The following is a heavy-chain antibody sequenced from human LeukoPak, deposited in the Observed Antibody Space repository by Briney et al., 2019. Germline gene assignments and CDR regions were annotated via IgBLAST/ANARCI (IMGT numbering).Heavy chain of an antibody. CDR1: EFTFSNFA. CDR3: AKDLLQTFFFDSRGYYSDAFGM. J-gene: IGHJ3*02. Sequence: GGSLRLSCAASEFTFSNFAMSWVRHAPGKGLEWVSTISGSGDNTYYADSVKGRFTISRDNSKNTLSLHMNTLRAEDTAVYYCAKDLLQTFFFDSRGYYSDAFGMWGQGTMVTVSP. CDR2: ISGSGDNT. V-gene: IGHV3-23*01. D-gene: IGHD3-22*01.